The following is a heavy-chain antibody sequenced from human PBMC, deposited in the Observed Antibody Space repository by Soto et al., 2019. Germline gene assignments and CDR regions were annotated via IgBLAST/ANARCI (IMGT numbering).Heavy chain of an antibody. CDR3: ARAATCRAGHCYHFAY. CDR2: IGTSYGDT. CDR1: GFAFSSYA. Sequence: EVQLLESGGGLVQPGESLRLSCAASGFAFSSYAMAWVRQAPGKGLEGVWAIGTSYGDTYDGDSVKGRFAVSRDNSKKTLFLQMDTPRAEDTAVYYCARAATCRAGHCYHFAYWGQGALVIVSS. D-gene: IGHD2-21*02. J-gene: IGHJ4*02. V-gene: IGHV3-23*01.